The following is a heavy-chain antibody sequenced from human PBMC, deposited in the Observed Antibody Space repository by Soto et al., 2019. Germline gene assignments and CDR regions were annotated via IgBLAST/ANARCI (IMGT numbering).Heavy chain of an antibody. CDR2: IYYTGST. D-gene: IGHD3-3*01. CDR3: ARGRPMSAPDS. Sequence: SETLSLTCTISGFFVSRGSYYWTWIRQPPGKGLEWIGYIYYTGSTNYNPSLKSRVTISIDTSKNQFSLNLSSVTAADTAVYYCARGRPMSAPDSCGQGTLVTVSS. J-gene: IGHJ4*02. V-gene: IGHV4-61*01. CDR1: GFFVSRGSYY.